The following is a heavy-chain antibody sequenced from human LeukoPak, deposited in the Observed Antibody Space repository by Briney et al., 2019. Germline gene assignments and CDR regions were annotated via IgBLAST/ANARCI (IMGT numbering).Heavy chain of an antibody. D-gene: IGHD7-27*01. CDR1: GFSFSENW. J-gene: IGHJ4*02. V-gene: IGHV3-7*01. Sequence: GGSLRLSCAASGFSFSENWMSWVRQAPGKGPEWVANIRPDGNVAFLVDFVKGRFSISRDNAKNTLYLQMNGLRVEDTALYYCARDDHWGWDKWGRGTLVTVSS. CDR2: IRPDGNVA. CDR3: ARDDHWGWDK.